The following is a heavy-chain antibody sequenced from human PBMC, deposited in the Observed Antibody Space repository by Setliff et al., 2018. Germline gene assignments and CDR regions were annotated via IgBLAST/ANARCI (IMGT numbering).Heavy chain of an antibody. CDR1: GYTFSNYW. V-gene: IGHV5-51*01. CDR2: IYAGDSDT. Sequence: PGESLKISCKGSGYTFSNYWVGWVRQMPGKGLEWMGVIYAGDSDTTYSPSFQGQVTISADKSISTVYLHWSSLKASDTAMYYCARSPLDDAFDIWGQGTMVTVSS. CDR3: ARSPLDDAFDI. J-gene: IGHJ3*02.